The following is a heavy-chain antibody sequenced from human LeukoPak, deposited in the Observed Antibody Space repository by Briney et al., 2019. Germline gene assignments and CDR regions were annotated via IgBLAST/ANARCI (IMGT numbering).Heavy chain of an antibody. V-gene: IGHV3-30*04. Sequence: GRSLRLSCAASGFTFSSYAMHWVRQAPGKGLEWVAVISYDGSNKYYADSVKGRFTISRDNSKNTLYLQMNSLRAEDTAVYYCARSQGVQGVLTRRGYFDYWGQGTLVTVSS. CDR2: ISYDGSNK. CDR1: GFTFSSYA. D-gene: IGHD3-10*01. J-gene: IGHJ4*02. CDR3: ARSQGVQGVLTRRGYFDY.